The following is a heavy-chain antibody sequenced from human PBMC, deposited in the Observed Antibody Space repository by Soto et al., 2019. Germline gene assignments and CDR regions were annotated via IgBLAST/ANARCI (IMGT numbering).Heavy chain of an antibody. Sequence: PSETLSLTCTVSGGSISSYYWSWIRQPPGKGLEWIGYIYYSGSTNYNPSLKSRVTISVDTSKNQFSLKLSSVTAADTAVYYCARAYGGYADYWGQGALVPVPS. J-gene: IGHJ4*02. V-gene: IGHV4-59*01. D-gene: IGHD5-12*01. CDR3: ARAYGGYADY. CDR2: IYYSGST. CDR1: GGSISSYY.